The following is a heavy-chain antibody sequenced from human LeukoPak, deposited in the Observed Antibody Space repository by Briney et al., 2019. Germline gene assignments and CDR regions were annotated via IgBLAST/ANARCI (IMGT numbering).Heavy chain of an antibody. CDR1: GYTFTGYY. V-gene: IGHV1-2*02. CDR3: ATDIVVVVAATPEAFDI. Sequence: ASVKVSCKASGYTFTGYYMHWVRQAPGQGLEWMGWINPNSGGTNYAQKFQGRVTKTRDTSISTAYMELSRLRSDDTAVYYCATDIVVVVAATPEAFDIWGQGTMVTVSS. J-gene: IGHJ3*02. CDR2: INPNSGGT. D-gene: IGHD2-15*01.